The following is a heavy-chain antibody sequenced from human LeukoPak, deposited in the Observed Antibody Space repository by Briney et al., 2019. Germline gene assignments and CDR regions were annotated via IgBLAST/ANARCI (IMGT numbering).Heavy chain of an antibody. CDR3: ARSGYSWFDP. CDR1: GGSISSYY. J-gene: IGHJ5*02. V-gene: IGHV4-59*01. D-gene: IGHD3-3*01. Sequence: SETLSLTCTVSGGSISSYYWSWIRQPPGKGLEWIGYVSYSGSTNYNPSLKSRVTISVDTSKNQFSLKLSSVTAADTAVYYCARSGYSWFDPWGQGTLVTVSS. CDR2: VSYSGST.